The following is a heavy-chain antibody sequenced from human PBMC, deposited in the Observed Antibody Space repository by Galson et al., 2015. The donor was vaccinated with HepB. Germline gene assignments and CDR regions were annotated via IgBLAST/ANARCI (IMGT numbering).Heavy chain of an antibody. V-gene: IGHV3-23*01. J-gene: IGHJ4*02. Sequence: SLRLSCAASGFTFSSYAMSWVRQAPGKGLEWVSAISCSGGSTYYADSVKGRITISRDNSKNTLYLQMNSLRAEDTAVYYCAKDQGGWGIAAAGGLWDYWGQGTLVTVSS. D-gene: IGHD6-13*01. CDR1: GFTFSSYA. CDR3: AKDQGGWGIAAAGGLWDY. CDR2: ISCSGGST.